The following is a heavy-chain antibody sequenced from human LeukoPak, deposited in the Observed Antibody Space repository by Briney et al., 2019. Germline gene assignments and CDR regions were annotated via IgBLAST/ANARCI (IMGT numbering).Heavy chain of an antibody. D-gene: IGHD3-22*01. J-gene: IGHJ4*02. V-gene: IGHV3-7*01. CDR3: ASGFDSRFFDK. CDR2: IKQDGNEK. CDR1: GFTSSNYW. Sequence: GGSLRLSCAASGFTSSNYWMTWVRQAPGKGLEWVANIKQDGNEKYYVDSVKGRFTISRDNAKNSLYLQMNSLRAEDTAVYYCASGFDSRFFDKWGQGTPVTVSS.